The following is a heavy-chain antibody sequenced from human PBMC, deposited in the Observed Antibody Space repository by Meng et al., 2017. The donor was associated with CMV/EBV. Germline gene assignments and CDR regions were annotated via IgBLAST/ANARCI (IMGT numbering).Heavy chain of an antibody. Sequence: LTCAGYGWSFGGYYWGWVRQPPGKGLEWIGEINHSGSTNYNPSLKSRVTISVDTSKNQFSLKLSSVTAADTAVYYCARGRQRKFDPWGQGTLVTVSS. D-gene: IGHD2-2*01. CDR3: ARGRQRKFDP. CDR2: INHSGST. CDR1: GWSFGGYY. V-gene: IGHV4-34*01. J-gene: IGHJ5*02.